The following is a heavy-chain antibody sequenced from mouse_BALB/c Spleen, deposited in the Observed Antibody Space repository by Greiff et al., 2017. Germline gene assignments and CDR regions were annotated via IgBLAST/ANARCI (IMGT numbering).Heavy chain of an antibody. Sequence: EVQLQQSGPELVKPGASMKISCKASGYSFTGYTMNWVKQSHGKNLEWIGLINPYNGGTSYNQKFKGKATLTVDKSSSTAYMELLSLTSEDSAVSFCGRYRGSNRYYAMDYWGQGTSVAVSS. CDR1: GYSFTGYT. D-gene: IGHD1-1*01. CDR3: GRYRGSNRYYAMDY. V-gene: IGHV1-18*01. CDR2: INPYNGGT. J-gene: IGHJ4*01.